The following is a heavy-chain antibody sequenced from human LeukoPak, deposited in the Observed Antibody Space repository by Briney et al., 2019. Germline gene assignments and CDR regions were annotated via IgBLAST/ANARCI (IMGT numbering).Heavy chain of an antibody. CDR2: VSYDGRIE. CDR1: GFTFSSYA. D-gene: IGHD3-10*01. CDR3: ARGRYYLEY. J-gene: IGHJ4*02. V-gene: IGHV3-30*04. Sequence: GGSLRLSCAASGFTFSSYAMSWVRQAPGKGLEWVAVVSYDGRIEYYADSVRGRFTISRDSSKNALYLQMNSLRAEDTAVYYCARGRYYLEYWGQGTLVTVSS.